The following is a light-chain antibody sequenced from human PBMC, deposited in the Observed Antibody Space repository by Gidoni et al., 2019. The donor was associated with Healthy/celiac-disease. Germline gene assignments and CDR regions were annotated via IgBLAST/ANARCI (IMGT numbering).Light chain of an antibody. Sequence: QQKPGQAPRLLIYGASSRATGIPDRFSGSGSGRDFTLTISRLEPEDFAVYYCQQYGSSLRTFGQXTKVEIK. V-gene: IGKV3-20*01. CDR3: QQYGSSLRT. J-gene: IGKJ1*01. CDR2: GAS.